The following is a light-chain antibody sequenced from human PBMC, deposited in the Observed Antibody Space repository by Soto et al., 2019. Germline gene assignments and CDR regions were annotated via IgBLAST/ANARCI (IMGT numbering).Light chain of an antibody. CDR1: TGAVTSGHY. V-gene: IGLV7-46*01. CDR3: LLSYPGLTGVNVV. Sequence: QAVVTQEPSLTVSPGGTVTLTCDSSTGAVTSGHYPYWFQQKPGQALTTLIYDTNNKHSWTPARFSGSLLGGKAALTLSGAQPEDEADYYCLLSYPGLTGVNVVFGGGTKLTVL. CDR2: DTN. J-gene: IGLJ2*01.